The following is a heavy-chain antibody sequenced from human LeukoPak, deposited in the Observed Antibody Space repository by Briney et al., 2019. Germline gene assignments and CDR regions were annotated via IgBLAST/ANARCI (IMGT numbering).Heavy chain of an antibody. D-gene: IGHD4-11*01. CDR2: INPKSGGT. CDR3: ARDSDLDDYSRYDHFDY. V-gene: IGHV1-2*02. CDR1: GYIFTRYY. J-gene: IGHJ4*02. Sequence: GASVNVSCKASGYIFTRYYIHWVRQAPGQGLEWMGWINPKSGGTKYAQNFQGRVTMTSDTSISAAYMEVSRLTSDDTAVYYCARDSDLDDYSRYDHFDYWGQGALVTVSS.